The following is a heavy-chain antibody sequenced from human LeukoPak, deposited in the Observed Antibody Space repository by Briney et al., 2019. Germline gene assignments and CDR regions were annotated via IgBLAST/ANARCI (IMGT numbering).Heavy chain of an antibody. J-gene: IGHJ4*02. D-gene: IGHD3-3*01. CDR2: IKQDGSEK. Sequence: GGSLRLSCVASGFTFSDYWMNWVRQAPGKGLEWVANIKQDGSEKHYVDSVKGRFTVSRDNAKNSLYLQMNSLRAEDTAIYYCATFLHDYWGQGTLVTVSS. V-gene: IGHV3-7*01. CDR3: ATFLHDY. CDR1: GFTFSDYW.